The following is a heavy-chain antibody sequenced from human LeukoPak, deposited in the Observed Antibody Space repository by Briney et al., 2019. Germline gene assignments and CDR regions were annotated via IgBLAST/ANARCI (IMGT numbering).Heavy chain of an antibody. V-gene: IGHV1-24*01. CDR3: ARDYGSGSYYNVKARDAFDI. CDR1: GYTLTDLF. Sequence: GASVKVSCKVSGYTLTDLFMHWVRQAPGKGLEWMGGFNPEDGETIYAQKFRGRVTMTEDTSTDTAYMELSSLRSDDTAVYYCARDYGSGSYYNVKARDAFDIWGQGTMVTVSS. D-gene: IGHD3-10*01. J-gene: IGHJ3*02. CDR2: FNPEDGET.